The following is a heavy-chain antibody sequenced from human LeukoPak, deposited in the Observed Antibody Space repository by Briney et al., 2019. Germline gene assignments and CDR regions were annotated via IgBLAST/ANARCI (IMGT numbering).Heavy chain of an antibody. V-gene: IGHV3-11*06. Sequence: LSLTCTVSGGSISRGNYYWTWIRQAPGKGLEWISYIGASSSYTQYSDSVKGRFTISRDNAKNSLFLEMNSLRVEDTAVYYCARGGANRFDNWGQGTLVTVSS. CDR2: IGASSSYT. D-gene: IGHD4/OR15-4a*01. CDR1: GGSISRGNYY. J-gene: IGHJ4*02. CDR3: ARGGANRFDN.